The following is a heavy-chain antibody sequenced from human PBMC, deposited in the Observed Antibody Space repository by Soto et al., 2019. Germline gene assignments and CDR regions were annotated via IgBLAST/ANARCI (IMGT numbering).Heavy chain of an antibody. D-gene: IGHD6-19*01. CDR1: GFSLSSTRMA. V-gene: IGHV2-5*02. CDR2: IYWDDDK. CDR3: AHIVVAGLGYYFDY. Sequence: QITLKESGPPLVKPTQTLTLTCTFSGFSLSSTRMAVGWIRQPPGKALEWLALIYWDDDKRYSPFLMSRLTITKDTSKNQVVLTMSNMDPVDTARYYCAHIVVAGLGYYFDYWGQGTLVTVSS. J-gene: IGHJ4*02.